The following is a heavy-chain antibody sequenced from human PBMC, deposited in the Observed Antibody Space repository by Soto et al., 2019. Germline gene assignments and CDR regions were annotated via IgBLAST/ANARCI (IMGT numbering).Heavy chain of an antibody. V-gene: IGHV1-69*01. CDR3: ARGSSIRDTMIVT. D-gene: IGHD3-22*01. Sequence: QVQLVQSGAEAQKPGSSVKISCKASGGTVSSYAISWVRQAPGQGLEWMGGIIPIFGTANYAQKFQGRVTITADESTSTAYMELSSLRSEDTAVYYCARGSSIRDTMIVTWGQGTLVTVSS. CDR1: GGTVSSYA. J-gene: IGHJ5*02. CDR2: IIPIFGTA.